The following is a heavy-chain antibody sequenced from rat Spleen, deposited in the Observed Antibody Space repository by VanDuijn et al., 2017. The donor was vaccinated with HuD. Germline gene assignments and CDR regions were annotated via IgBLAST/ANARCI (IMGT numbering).Heavy chain of an antibody. CDR3: TSQWRY. CDR2: IWGNGNT. J-gene: IGHJ3*01. V-gene: IGHV2-30*01. Sequence: QVQLKESGPGLVQPSQTLSLTCTVSGFSLTSYNVHWVRQPTGKGLEWMGIIWGNGNTHYNSALKSRLSISRDPSKSQVFLKMNSLQTEDTAIYFCTSQWRYWGQGTLVTVSS. D-gene: IGHD1-1*01. CDR1: GFSLTSYN.